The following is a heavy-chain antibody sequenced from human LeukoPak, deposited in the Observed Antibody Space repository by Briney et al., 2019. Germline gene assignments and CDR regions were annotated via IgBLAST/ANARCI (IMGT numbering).Heavy chain of an antibody. Sequence: SVKVSCKASGGTFSSYAISWVRQAPGQGLEWMGGIIPIFGTANYAQKFQGRVTITADESTSTAYMELSSLRSEDTAVYYCARNDILTGLGDYYYYYMDVWGKGTTVTISS. CDR3: ARNDILTGLGDYYYYYMDV. CDR1: GGTFSSYA. D-gene: IGHD3-9*01. CDR2: IIPIFGTA. J-gene: IGHJ6*03. V-gene: IGHV1-69*13.